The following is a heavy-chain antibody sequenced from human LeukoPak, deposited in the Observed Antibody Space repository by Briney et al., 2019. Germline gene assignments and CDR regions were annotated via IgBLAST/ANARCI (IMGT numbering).Heavy chain of an antibody. D-gene: IGHD5-18*01. Sequence: ASVKVSCKASGYTFTSYGISWVRQAPGQGLEWMGRIIPILGIANYAQKLQGRVTITADKSTSTDYMELSSLRSEDTAVYYCARDVQYSYGYEGPDYWGQGTLVTVSS. J-gene: IGHJ4*02. V-gene: IGHV1-69*04. CDR3: ARDVQYSYGYEGPDY. CDR2: IIPILGIA. CDR1: GYTFTSYG.